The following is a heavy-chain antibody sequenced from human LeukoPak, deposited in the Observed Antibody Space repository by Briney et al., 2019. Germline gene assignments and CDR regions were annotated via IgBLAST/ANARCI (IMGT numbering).Heavy chain of an antibody. Sequence: GGSLRRSCAASGFTFSNAWMSWVRQAPGKGLEWVGRVKSKTNGGTTAYAAPVKGRFTISRDDSENTYLQINSLKSEDTAVYYCTAGIGHSDFDYWGQGTLVTVSS. V-gene: IGHV3-15*01. D-gene: IGHD6-13*01. CDR2: VKSKTNGGTT. J-gene: IGHJ4*02. CDR3: TAGIGHSDFDY. CDR1: GFTFSNAW.